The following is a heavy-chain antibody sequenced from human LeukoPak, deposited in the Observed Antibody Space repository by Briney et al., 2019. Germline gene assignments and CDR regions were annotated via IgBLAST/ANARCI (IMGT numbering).Heavy chain of an antibody. V-gene: IGHV4-39*01. CDR3: ARSVPGDQISLDY. J-gene: IGHJ4*02. CDR1: GGSISSSSYY. Sequence: PSETLSLTCTVSGGSISSSSYYWSWIRQPPGKGLEWIGNVYYSGSTYYNPSLKSRVTVSVDTSKNQFSLKLNSMTAADTAVYYCARSVPGDQISLDYWGQGTLVTVSS. D-gene: IGHD7-27*01. CDR2: VYYSGST.